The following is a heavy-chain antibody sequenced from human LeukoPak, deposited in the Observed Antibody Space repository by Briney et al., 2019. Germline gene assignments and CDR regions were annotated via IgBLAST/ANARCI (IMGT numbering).Heavy chain of an antibody. J-gene: IGHJ4*02. V-gene: IGHV1-2*02. CDR1: GYTFTGYY. CDR3: ARAPPSMVRGVIPIDY. D-gene: IGHD3-10*01. CDR2: INPNSGGT. Sequence: ASVKVSCKASGYTFTGYYMHWVRQAPGQGPEWMGWINPNSGGTNYAQKFQGRVTMTRDTSISTAYMELSRLRSDDTAVYYCARAPPSMVRGVIPIDYWGQGTLVTVSS.